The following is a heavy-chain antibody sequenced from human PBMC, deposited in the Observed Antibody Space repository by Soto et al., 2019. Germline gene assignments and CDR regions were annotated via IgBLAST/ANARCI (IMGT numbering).Heavy chain of an antibody. V-gene: IGHV3-9*01. Sequence: EVQLVESGGGLVQPGRSLRLSCAASGFTFDDYAMHWVRQAPGKGLEWVSGISWNSGSIGYADSVKGRFTISRDNAKNSLYLQMNSLRADDTALYYCAKDMGGYNPTLYSFDIWGQGTMVTVSS. J-gene: IGHJ3*02. CDR2: ISWNSGSI. CDR3: AKDMGGYNPTLYSFDI. D-gene: IGHD5-12*01. CDR1: GFTFDDYA.